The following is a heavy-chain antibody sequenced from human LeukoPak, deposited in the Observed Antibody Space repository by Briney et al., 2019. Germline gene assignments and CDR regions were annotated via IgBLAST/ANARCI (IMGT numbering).Heavy chain of an antibody. CDR3: ARDYYDSSGYYEGDY. CDR2: IKQDGSEK. J-gene: IGHJ4*02. CDR1: GFTFSSYW. V-gene: IGHV3-7*01. Sequence: GGSLRPSCAASGFTFSSYWMSWVRQAPGKGLEWVANIKQDGSEKYYVDSVKGRFTISRDNAKNSLYLQMNSLRAEDTAVYYCARDYYDSSGYYEGDYWGQGTLVTVSS. D-gene: IGHD3-22*01.